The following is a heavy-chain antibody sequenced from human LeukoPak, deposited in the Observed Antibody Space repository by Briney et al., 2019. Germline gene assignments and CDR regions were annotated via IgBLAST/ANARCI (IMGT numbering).Heavy chain of an antibody. V-gene: IGHV4-59*01. CDR1: GGSISGYH. J-gene: IGHJ6*03. Sequence: SETLSLTRNVSGGSISGYHWSWIRQPPGKGLEWLGYIYYSGSSNYNPSLKSRVTMSADTSKNQFSLKLSSVTAADTAVYYCARVPRSYYYYYYMDVWGKGTTVTVSS. CDR2: IYYSGSS. CDR3: ARVPRSYYYYYYMDV.